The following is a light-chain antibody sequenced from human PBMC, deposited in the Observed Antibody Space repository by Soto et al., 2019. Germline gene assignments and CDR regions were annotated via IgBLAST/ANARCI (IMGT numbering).Light chain of an antibody. CDR2: GAS. J-gene: IGKJ1*01. CDR1: QSVSSN. V-gene: IGKV3-15*01. Sequence: EIVMKQSPATLSVSPGERATLSCRASQSVSSNLAWYQQKPGQAPRLLIYGASTRATGIPARFSGSGSGTEFTLTISSLQSEDFAVYYCQQYNNWWTFGQGNKV. CDR3: QQYNNWWT.